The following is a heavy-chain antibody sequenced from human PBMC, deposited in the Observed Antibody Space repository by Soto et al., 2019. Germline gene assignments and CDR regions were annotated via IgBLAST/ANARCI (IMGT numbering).Heavy chain of an antibody. CDR3: ALGYCGGDYYSRPFDY. CDR1: GGTFSSYA. V-gene: IGHV1-69*13. Sequence: SVKVSCKASGGTFSSYAISWVRQAPGQGLEWMGGIIPIFGTANYAQKFQGRVTITADESTSTAYMELSSLRSEDTAVYYCALGYCGGDYYSRPFDYWGQGTLVTVSS. J-gene: IGHJ4*02. D-gene: IGHD2-21*02. CDR2: IIPIFGTA.